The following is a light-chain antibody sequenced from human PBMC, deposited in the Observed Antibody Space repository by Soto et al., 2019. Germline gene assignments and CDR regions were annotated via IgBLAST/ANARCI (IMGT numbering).Light chain of an antibody. CDR3: QNDNSWLRTWT. Sequence: EIVMTQSPATLSVSPGERATLSCRASQSVSINLAWYQQKPGQAPRLLIYGASTRATGIPARFSGSGSGTEFTLTISSLQSEVFSFDHCQNDNSWLRTWTLGQGTTVAIK. V-gene: IGKV3-15*01. CDR2: GAS. CDR1: QSVSIN. J-gene: IGKJ1*01.